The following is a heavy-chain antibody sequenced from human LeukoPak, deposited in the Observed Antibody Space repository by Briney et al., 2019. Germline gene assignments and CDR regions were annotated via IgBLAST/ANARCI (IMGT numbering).Heavy chain of an antibody. CDR2: ISGSGGST. Sequence: GGSLRLSCAASGFTFSNYAMSWVRQAPGKGLEWVSGISGSGGSTYYADSVKGRFTISRDNSKNTLSLQMNSLRAEDTAVYYCAKDLGDTPHAFDIWGQGTMVTVSS. J-gene: IGHJ3*02. CDR3: AKDLGDTPHAFDI. D-gene: IGHD5-18*01. CDR1: GFTFSNYA. V-gene: IGHV3-23*01.